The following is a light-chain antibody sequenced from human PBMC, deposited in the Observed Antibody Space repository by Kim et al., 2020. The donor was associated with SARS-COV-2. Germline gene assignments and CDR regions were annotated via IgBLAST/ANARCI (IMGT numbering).Light chain of an antibody. J-gene: IGLJ3*02. CDR3: GSWDSSMSAV. Sequence: QSVLTQPPSVSAAPGQKVTISCTGSSSNIGNNYVSWYQQLPGTAPTLLIYDNNKRPSGLPDRFSGSKSGTSATVGITRLRTGDEADYYCGSWDSSMSAVFGGGTQLTVL. V-gene: IGLV1-51*01. CDR1: SSNIGNNY. CDR2: DNN.